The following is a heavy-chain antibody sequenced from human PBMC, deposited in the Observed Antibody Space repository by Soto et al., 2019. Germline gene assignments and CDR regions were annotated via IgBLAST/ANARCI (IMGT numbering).Heavy chain of an antibody. CDR1: GYSFTSYW. V-gene: IGHV5-51*01. D-gene: IGHD3-10*01. CDR2: IYPGDSDT. CDR3: ARHLWRGVAEGYYYGMDV. J-gene: IGHJ6*02. Sequence: PGESLKISCKGSGYSFTSYWIGWVRQMPGKGLEWMGIIYPGDSDTRYSPSFQGQVTISADKSISTAYLQWSSLKASDTAMYYRARHLWRGVAEGYYYGMDVWGQGTTVTVSS.